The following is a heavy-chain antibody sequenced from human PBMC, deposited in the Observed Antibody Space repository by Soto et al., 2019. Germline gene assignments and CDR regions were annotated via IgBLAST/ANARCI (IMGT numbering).Heavy chain of an antibody. Sequence: QVQLVQSGAEVKKPGSSVKVSCKASGGTFSGYAISWVRQAPGQGLEWMGGIIPIFGTANYAQKFQGRVTITADESTSTAYMELSSLRSEDTAVYYCAKGYYGSGSYHYYYGMDVWGQGTTVTVSS. CDR3: AKGYYGSGSYHYYYGMDV. D-gene: IGHD3-10*01. CDR2: IIPIFGTA. V-gene: IGHV1-69*01. J-gene: IGHJ6*02. CDR1: GGTFSGYA.